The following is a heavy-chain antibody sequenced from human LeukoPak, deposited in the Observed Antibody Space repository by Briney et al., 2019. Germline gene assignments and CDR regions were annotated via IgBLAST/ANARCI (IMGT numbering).Heavy chain of an antibody. J-gene: IGHJ4*02. CDR3: ARLPYSGTNYFDY. CDR2: IYPDDSDT. CDR1: GYRFTTYW. Sequence: GESLKISCKGSGYRFTTYWIGWVRQMPGKGLEWMGFIYPDDSDTRYSPSFQGLVTVSADKSISTAYLQWSSLKASDTAMYYCARLPYSGTNYFDYWGQGTLVTVSS. V-gene: IGHV5-51*01. D-gene: IGHD1-14*01.